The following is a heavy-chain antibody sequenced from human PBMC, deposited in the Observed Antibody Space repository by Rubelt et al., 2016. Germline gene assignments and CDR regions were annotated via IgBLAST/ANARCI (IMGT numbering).Heavy chain of an antibody. CDR2: IYYSGST. CDR1: GGSISSSSYY. V-gene: IGHV4-39*07. Sequence: QLQLQESGPGLVKPSETLSLTCTASGGSISSSSYYWGWIRQPPGKGLEWIGSIYYSGSTYYNPSLWGRFTISVDTSKNHVSLTLSSVSAADTAVYYCARYVRQQLVRGWFDPWGQGTLVTVSS. J-gene: IGHJ5*02. D-gene: IGHD6-13*01. CDR3: ARYVRQQLVRGWFDP.